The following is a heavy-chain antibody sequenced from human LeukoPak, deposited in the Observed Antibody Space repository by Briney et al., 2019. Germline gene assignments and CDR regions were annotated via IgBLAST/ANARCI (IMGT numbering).Heavy chain of an antibody. CDR2: IRYDGSNK. Sequence: GGSLRLSCAASGFTFSSYGMHWVRQAPGKGLEWVAFIRYDGSNKYYAESVKGRLTISRDNSKNTLYLQMNSLRAGDTAVYYCAKDLREGYYDSSGTFDYWGQGTLVTVSS. J-gene: IGHJ4*02. CDR3: AKDLREGYYDSSGTFDY. D-gene: IGHD3-22*01. V-gene: IGHV3-30*02. CDR1: GFTFSSYG.